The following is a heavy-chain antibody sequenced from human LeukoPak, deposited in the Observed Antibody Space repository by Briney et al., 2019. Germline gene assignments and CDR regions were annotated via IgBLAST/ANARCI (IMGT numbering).Heavy chain of an antibody. CDR3: ARGARPVTGGFEVVNGMDV. J-gene: IGHJ6*02. D-gene: IGHD2-21*01. CDR2: INHSGST. V-gene: IGHV4-34*01. Sequence: SETLSLTCAVYGGSFSGYYWSWIRQPPGKGLEWIGEINHSGSTNYNPSLKSRVTISVDTSKNQFSLKLSSVTAADTAVYYCARGARPVTGGFEVVNGMDVWGQGTTVTVSS. CDR1: GGSFSGYY.